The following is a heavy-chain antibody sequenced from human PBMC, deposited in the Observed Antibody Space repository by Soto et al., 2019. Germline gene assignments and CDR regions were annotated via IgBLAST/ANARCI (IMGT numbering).Heavy chain of an antibody. D-gene: IGHD6-19*01. Sequence: ASVKVSCKASGYTFTSYGISWVRQAPGQGLEWMGWISAYNGNTNYAQKLQGRVTMTTDTSTSTAYMELRSLRSDDTAVYYCARARLQQWLERGEGGWLDPWGQGNLVPVSS. CDR2: ISAYNGNT. CDR3: ARARLQQWLERGEGGWLDP. J-gene: IGHJ5*02. V-gene: IGHV1-18*01. CDR1: GYTFTSYG.